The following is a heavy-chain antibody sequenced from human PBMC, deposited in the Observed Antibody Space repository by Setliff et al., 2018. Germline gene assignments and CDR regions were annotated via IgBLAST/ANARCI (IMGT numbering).Heavy chain of an antibody. CDR3: TKGRVGLAARAGY. Sequence: LSLTCAVSGYSVSSAYYWGWIRQPPGKGLEWIGSIYHSGSTYYNPSLKSRVTMSVDTSKNQFSLKLSSVTAADTAIYYCTKGRVGLAARAGYWGQGTLVTVSS. CDR1: GYSVSSAYY. CDR2: IYHSGST. D-gene: IGHD1-26*01. V-gene: IGHV4-38-2*01. J-gene: IGHJ4*02.